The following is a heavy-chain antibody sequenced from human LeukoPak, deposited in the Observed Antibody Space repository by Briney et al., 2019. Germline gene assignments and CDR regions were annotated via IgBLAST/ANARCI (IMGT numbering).Heavy chain of an antibody. J-gene: IGHJ3*02. D-gene: IGHD6-19*01. CDR2: ISRSGNTK. V-gene: IGHV3-48*03. CDR3: TRAKARWYSSGPDYDAFDI. CDR1: GFTFSNNE. Sequence: GGSLRLSCAASGFTFSNNEMNWVRQAPGKGLQWVSYISRSGNTKYYADSVKGRFTISRDNAKNSLYLQMNSLRAEDTAVYYCTRAKARWYSSGPDYDAFDIWGQGTMVTVSS.